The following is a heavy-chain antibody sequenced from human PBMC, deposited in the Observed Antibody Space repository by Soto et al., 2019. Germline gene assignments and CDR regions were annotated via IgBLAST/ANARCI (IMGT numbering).Heavy chain of an antibody. V-gene: IGHV1-69*13. CDR1: GGTFSSYA. CDR2: IIPIFGTA. CDR3: ARKQAAAGPEPYYYYGMDV. J-gene: IGHJ6*02. Sequence: GASVKVSCKASGGTFSSYAISWVRQAPGQGLEWMGGIIPIFGTANYAQKFQGRVTITADESTSTAYMELSSLRSEDTAVYYCARKQAAAGPEPYYYYGMDVWGQGTTVTVSS. D-gene: IGHD6-13*01.